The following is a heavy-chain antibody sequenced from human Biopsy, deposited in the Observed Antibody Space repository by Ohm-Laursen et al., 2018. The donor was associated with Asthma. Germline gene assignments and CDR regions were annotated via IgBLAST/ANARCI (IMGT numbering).Heavy chain of an antibody. J-gene: IGHJ4*02. Sequence: SLRLSRTASGFAVSRDYMFWVRQAPGKGLEWVSVIYSGGTSHTADSVRGRFTISRDYSKNTLYLQMHSLRAEDTAVYYCARGDSSGWSHYYFDYWGQGTLVTVSS. V-gene: IGHV3-53*01. CDR2: IYSGGTS. CDR3: ARGDSSGWSHYYFDY. D-gene: IGHD6-19*01. CDR1: GFAVSRDY.